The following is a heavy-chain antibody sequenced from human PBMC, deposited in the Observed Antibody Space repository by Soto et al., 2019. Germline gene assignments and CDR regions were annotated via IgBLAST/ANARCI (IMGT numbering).Heavy chain of an antibody. J-gene: IGHJ6*02. CDR1: GFTFSTYA. V-gene: IGHV3-30-3*01. CDR3: ARVLTFSARPGTDYYYGMDV. D-gene: IGHD6-6*01. CDR2: ISYDGNNK. Sequence: GGSLRLSCAASGFTFSTYAMHWVRQAPGKGLEWVAVISYDGNNKYYADSVKGRFTISRDNSKNTLYLQMNSLRAEDTAVYYCARVLTFSARPGTDYYYGMDVWGQGTTVTVSS.